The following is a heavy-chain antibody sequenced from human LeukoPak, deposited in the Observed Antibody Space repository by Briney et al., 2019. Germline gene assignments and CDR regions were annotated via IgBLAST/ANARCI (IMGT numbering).Heavy chain of an antibody. J-gene: IGHJ3*02. V-gene: IGHV4-4*02. CDR2: IYHSGST. D-gene: IGHD5-24*01. CDR3: ARHVTISGPYDASDI. CDR1: GGSISSSNW. Sequence: SETLSLTCAVSGGSISSSNWWSWVRQPPGKGLEWIGEIYHSGSTNYNPSLKSRVTISVDKSKNQFSLKLTSVTAADTAVYYCARHVTISGPYDASDIWGQGTMVTVSP.